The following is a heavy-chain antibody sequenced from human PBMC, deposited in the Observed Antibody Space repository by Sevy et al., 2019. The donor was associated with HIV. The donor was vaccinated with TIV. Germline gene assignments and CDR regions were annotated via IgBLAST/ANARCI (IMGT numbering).Heavy chain of an antibody. V-gene: IGHV3-7*03. CDR2: IKQDGSEK. Sequence: GGSLRLSCAASGFTFSSYWMSWVRQAPGKGLEWVANIKQDGSEKYYVDSVKGRFTISRDNAKNSLYLQMNSLRAEDTAVYYCARAGEGYDFYSVVHRGAKIASYPDYWGQGTLVTVSS. J-gene: IGHJ4*02. D-gene: IGHD3-3*01. CDR3: ARAGEGYDFYSVVHRGAKIASYPDY. CDR1: GFTFSSYW.